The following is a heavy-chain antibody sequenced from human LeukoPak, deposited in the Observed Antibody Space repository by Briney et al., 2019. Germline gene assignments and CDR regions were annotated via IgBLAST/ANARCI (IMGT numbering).Heavy chain of an antibody. CDR3: AKGTLGFDY. J-gene: IGHJ4*02. D-gene: IGHD1-26*01. CDR2: ISGSGGST. Sequence: GGSLRLSCGASGFIFSTYEMNWVRQAPGKGLEWVSAISGSGGSTYYADSVKGRFTISRDNSKNTLYLQMNSLRAEDTAVYYCAKGTLGFDYWGQGTLVTVSS. CDR1: GFIFSTYE. V-gene: IGHV3-23*01.